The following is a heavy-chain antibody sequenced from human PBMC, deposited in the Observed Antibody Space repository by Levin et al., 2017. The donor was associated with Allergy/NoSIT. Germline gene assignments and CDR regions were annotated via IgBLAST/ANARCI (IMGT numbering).Heavy chain of an antibody. J-gene: IGHJ3*02. D-gene: IGHD3-9*01. CDR1: FSPFPFSS. CDR3: ARDRGYFDWLPHDAFDI. Sequence: ASVKVSFPSSFSPFPFSSLPFFLPSPFPGLEWMGWINPNSGGTNYAQKFQGRVTMTRDTSISTAYMELSRLRSDDTAVYYCARDRGYFDWLPHDAFDIWGQGTMVTVSS. CDR2: INPNSGGT. V-gene: IGHV1-2*02.